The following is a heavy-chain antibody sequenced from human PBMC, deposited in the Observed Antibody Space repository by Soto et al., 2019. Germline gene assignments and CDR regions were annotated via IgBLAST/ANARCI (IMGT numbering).Heavy chain of an antibody. CDR1: GFTVSSNY. CDR3: ARESPGITGTTDAFDI. Sequence: GGSLRLSCAASGFTVSSNYMSWVRQAPGKGLEWVSVIYSGGSTYYADSVKGRFTISRDNSKNTLYLQMNRLRAEDTAVYYGARESPGITGTTDAFDIWGQGTMVTVSS. V-gene: IGHV3-53*01. CDR2: IYSGGST. D-gene: IGHD1-7*01. J-gene: IGHJ3*02.